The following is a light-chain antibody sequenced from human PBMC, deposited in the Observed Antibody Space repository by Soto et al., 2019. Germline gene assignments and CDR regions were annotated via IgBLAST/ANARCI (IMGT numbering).Light chain of an antibody. Sequence: LVLTQSPSASASLGASVKLTCTLSSGHSSYAIDWHQKQQGKGPRYLMEMNNDGSHTKGDGIPDRFSGSSSGADRYHIISSLKSEDEADYYCQTWGTGFKFFGGGTKLTVL. J-gene: IGLJ2*01. V-gene: IGLV4-69*01. CDR3: QTWGTGFKF. CDR1: SGHSSYA. CDR2: MNNDGSH.